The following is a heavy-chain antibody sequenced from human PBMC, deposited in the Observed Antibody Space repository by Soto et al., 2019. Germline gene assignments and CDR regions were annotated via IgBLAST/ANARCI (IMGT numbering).Heavy chain of an antibody. CDR2: ISYDGSNK. V-gene: IGHV3-30-3*01. CDR1: GFTFSSYA. J-gene: IGHJ6*02. D-gene: IGHD6-6*01. Sequence: QVQLVESGGGVVQPGRSLRLSCAASGFTFSSYAMHWVRQAPGKGLEWVAVISYDGSNKDYADSVKGRFTISRDNSKNTLYLQMNSLRAEDTAVYYCARDLHGSSFPERDPTDYGMDVWGQGTTVTVSS. CDR3: ARDLHGSSFPERDPTDYGMDV.